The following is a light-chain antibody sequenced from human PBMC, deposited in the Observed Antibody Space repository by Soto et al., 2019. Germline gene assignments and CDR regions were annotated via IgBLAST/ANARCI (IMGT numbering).Light chain of an antibody. CDR1: SSNIGAGYH. CDR2: TNS. CDR3: QSYDSSLSGYVV. J-gene: IGLJ2*01. Sequence: QAVVTQPPSVSGAPGQRVTISCTGSSSNIGAGYHVHWYQQLPGRAPKLLIYTNSIRPSGVPDRFSGSKSATSASLAITGLQAEDEADYYCQSYDSSLSGYVVFGGGTKLTVL. V-gene: IGLV1-40*01.